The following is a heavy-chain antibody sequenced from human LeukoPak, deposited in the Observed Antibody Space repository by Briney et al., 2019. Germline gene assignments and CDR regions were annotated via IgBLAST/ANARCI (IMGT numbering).Heavy chain of an antibody. CDR2: IYYSGST. J-gene: IGHJ3*02. Sequence: SETLSLTCTVSGCSISSYYLSWVRQPPGKGLEWVGYIYYSGSTNYNPSLKSPITISVDTSKNQFSLKLSSVTAADKAVYYCARDRDDAFDIWGQGTMVTVSS. CDR3: ARDRDDAFDI. D-gene: IGHD5-24*01. CDR1: GCSISSYY. V-gene: IGHV4-59*01.